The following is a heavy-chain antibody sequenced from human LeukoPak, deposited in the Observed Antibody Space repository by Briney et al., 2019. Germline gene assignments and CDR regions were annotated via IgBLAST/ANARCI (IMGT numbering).Heavy chain of an antibody. Sequence: SSVKVSCKASGGTFSSYTISWVRQAPGQGLEWMGRIIPILGIANYAQKFQGRVTITADKSTSTAYMELSSLRSEDTAVYYCARDGHVRSTTQGYGPNYYYYYMDVWGKGTTVTVSS. CDR2: IIPILGIA. J-gene: IGHJ6*03. V-gene: IGHV1-69*04. CDR3: ARDGHVRSTTQGYGPNYYYYYMDV. CDR1: GGTFSSYT. D-gene: IGHD1-1*01.